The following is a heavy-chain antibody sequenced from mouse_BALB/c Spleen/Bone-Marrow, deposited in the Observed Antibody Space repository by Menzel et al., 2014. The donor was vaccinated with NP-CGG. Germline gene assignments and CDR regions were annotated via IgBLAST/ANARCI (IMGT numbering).Heavy chain of an antibody. V-gene: IGHV2-9*02. D-gene: IGHD2-10*02. J-gene: IGHJ4*01. CDR2: IWAGGST. CDR3: ARYGNYEDAMDY. CDR1: GFSLTSFG. Sequence: QVQLQQSGPGLVAPSQSLSITCTVSGFSLTSFGVHWVRQPPGKGLEWLGVIWAGGSTNYNSALMSRLSISKDNSKSQVFLKTNSLQTDDTAMYYCARYGNYEDAMDYWGQGTSVTVSS.